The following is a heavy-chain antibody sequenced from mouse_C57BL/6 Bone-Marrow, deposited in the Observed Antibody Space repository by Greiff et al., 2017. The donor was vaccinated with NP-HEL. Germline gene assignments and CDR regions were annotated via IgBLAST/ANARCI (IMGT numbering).Heavy chain of an antibody. CDR1: GYSITSGYY. V-gene: IGHV3-6*01. CDR2: ISYDGSN. Sequence: EVKLQESGPGLVKPSQSLSLTCSVTGYSITSGYYWNWIRQFPGNKLEWMGYISYDGSNNYNPSLKNRISITRDTSKNQFFLKLNSVTTEDTATYYGARDGVLGRAYWGQGTLVTVSA. J-gene: IGHJ3*01. CDR3: ARDGVLGRAY. D-gene: IGHD4-1*01.